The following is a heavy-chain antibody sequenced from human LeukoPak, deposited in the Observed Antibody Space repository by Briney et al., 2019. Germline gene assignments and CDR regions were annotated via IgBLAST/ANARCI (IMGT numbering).Heavy chain of an antibody. CDR3: ARDLGGDYGWNALDY. CDR1: GYTFTSHA. V-gene: IGHV1-3*01. Sequence: ASVKVSCTASGYTFTSHAMHWVRQAPGQRLEWMGWINAGNGNTKYSQKFQGRVTITRDTSASTAYMELSSLRSEDTAVYYCARDLGGDYGWNALDYWGQGTLVTVSS. J-gene: IGHJ4*02. D-gene: IGHD4-17*01. CDR2: INAGNGNT.